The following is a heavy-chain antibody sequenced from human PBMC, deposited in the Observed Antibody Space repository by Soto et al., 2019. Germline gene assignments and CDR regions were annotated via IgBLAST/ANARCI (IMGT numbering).Heavy chain of an antibody. CDR1: GFTFSSYA. CDR2: ISGSGGST. CDR3: AKDGSCYSSGFDY. J-gene: IGHJ4*02. V-gene: IGHV3-23*01. Sequence: GGSLRLSCAASGFTFSSYAMSWVRQAPGKGLEWVSAISGSGGSTYYADSVKGRFTISRDNSKNTPYLQMNSLRAEDTAVYYWAKDGSCYSSGFDYWGQGTLVTVSS. D-gene: IGHD3-22*01.